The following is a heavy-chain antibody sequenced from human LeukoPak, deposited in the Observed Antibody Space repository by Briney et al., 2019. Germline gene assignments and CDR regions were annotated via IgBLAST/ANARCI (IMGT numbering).Heavy chain of an antibody. D-gene: IGHD3-22*01. J-gene: IGHJ3*02. Sequence: ASVKVSCKVSGYTLTELSMHWVRQAPGKGLEWMGGFDPEDGETIYAQKFQGRVTMTEDTSADTAYMELSSLRSEDTAVYYCARDLNETLPHYYDSSGHGAFDIWGQGTMVTVSS. V-gene: IGHV1-24*01. CDR2: FDPEDGET. CDR1: GYTLTELS. CDR3: ARDLNETLPHYYDSSGHGAFDI.